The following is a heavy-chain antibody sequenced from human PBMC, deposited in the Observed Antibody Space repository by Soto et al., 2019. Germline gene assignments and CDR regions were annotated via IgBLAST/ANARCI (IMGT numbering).Heavy chain of an antibody. J-gene: IGHJ4*02. V-gene: IGHV3-23*01. Sequence: GALRLSCAASGGSFSSYAMTWVRQAPGKGLEWVATISTGGVTTYYADFVKGRFTTSRDNSRNTLYLHINNLRADDTAVYYCASPDDNPSWATFFYWGQGTRVTVSS. CDR2: ISTGGVTT. CDR3: ASPDDNPSWATFFY. D-gene: IGHD1-26*01. CDR1: GGSFSSYA.